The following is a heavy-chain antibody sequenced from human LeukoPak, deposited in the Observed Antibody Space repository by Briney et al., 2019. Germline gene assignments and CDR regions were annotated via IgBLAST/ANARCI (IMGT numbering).Heavy chain of an antibody. D-gene: IGHD1-20*01. CDR2: IYYSGST. Sequence: GSLRLSCAASGFTFNTFNMNWGRQAPGKGLEWIGYIYYSGSTNYNPSLKSRVNISVDTSKNQFSLKLSSVTAADTAVYYCASQNNWNAVGEVWGQGTLVTVSS. J-gene: IGHJ4*02. CDR3: ASQNNWNAVGEV. V-gene: IGHV4-59*01. CDR1: GFTFNTFN.